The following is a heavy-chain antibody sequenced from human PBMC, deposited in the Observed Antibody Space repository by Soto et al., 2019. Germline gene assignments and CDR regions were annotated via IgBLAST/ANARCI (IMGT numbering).Heavy chain of an antibody. Sequence: ASVKVSCKASGGTFSNYAITWVRQAPGQGLEWMGGIIPMFGTANYAQKFQGRVTITADESTSTAYMELSSLRSEDTAVYYCARGQSGAYSSLWENWFDPWGQGTLVTVSS. CDR2: IIPMFGTA. V-gene: IGHV1-69*13. J-gene: IGHJ5*02. CDR1: GGTFSNYA. CDR3: ARGQSGAYSSLWENWFDP. D-gene: IGHD6-19*01.